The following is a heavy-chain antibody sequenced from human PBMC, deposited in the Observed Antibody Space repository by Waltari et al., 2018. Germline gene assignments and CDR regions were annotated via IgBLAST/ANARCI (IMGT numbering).Heavy chain of an antibody. Sequence: QLQLQESGSGLVKPSQTLSLTCAVSGGSISSGGYSWSWIRQPPGKGLEWIGYIYHSGSTSYTPSLKSRVTISVDRSKNQFSLKLSSVTAADTAVYYCARGAFLYGSGSHNWFDPWGQGTLVTVSS. CDR2: IYHSGST. D-gene: IGHD3-10*01. J-gene: IGHJ5*02. V-gene: IGHV4-30-2*01. CDR1: GGSISSGGYS. CDR3: ARGAFLYGSGSHNWFDP.